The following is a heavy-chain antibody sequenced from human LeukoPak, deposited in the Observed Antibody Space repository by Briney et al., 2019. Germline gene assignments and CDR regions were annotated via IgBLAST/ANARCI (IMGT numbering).Heavy chain of an antibody. CDR2: LHASGGA. Sequence: PSETLSLTCTVSGDSFSSYFWSWIRQPAGKGLEWIGRLHASGGANYNPSLKSRVTMSVDTSKNQFSLKLMSVTAADSAVYYCAREITGPPTYYYYMDVWGKGTTVTVSS. CDR3: AREITGPPTYYYYMDV. V-gene: IGHV4-4*07. CDR1: GDSFSSYF. D-gene: IGHD2-8*02. J-gene: IGHJ6*03.